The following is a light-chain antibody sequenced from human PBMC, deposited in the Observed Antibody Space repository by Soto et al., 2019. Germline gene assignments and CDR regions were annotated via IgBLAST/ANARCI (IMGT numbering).Light chain of an antibody. CDR1: QSISSY. CDR3: QQNYITPLT. CDR2: AAS. J-gene: IGKJ4*01. V-gene: IGKV1-39*01. Sequence: DIQRTQSPSSLAASVGDRVTITCRTSQSISSYLNWYQQKPGKAPKLLIYAASSLRSGVPSRFSGSGSGTDFTLTISSLQPEDFASYYCQQNYITPLTFGGGTKVDIK.